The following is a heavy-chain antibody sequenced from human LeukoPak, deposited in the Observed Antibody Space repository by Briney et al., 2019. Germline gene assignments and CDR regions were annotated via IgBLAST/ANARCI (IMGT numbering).Heavy chain of an antibody. Sequence: ASVKVSCKASGYTFTGYYMHWVRQAPGQGLEWMGWMNPNSGNTGYAQKFQGRVTMTRNTSISTAYMELSSLRSEDTAVYYCARGHYGDYRFDYWGQGTLVTVSS. V-gene: IGHV1-8*02. CDR1: GYTFTGYY. CDR2: MNPNSGNT. CDR3: ARGHYGDYRFDY. D-gene: IGHD4-17*01. J-gene: IGHJ4*02.